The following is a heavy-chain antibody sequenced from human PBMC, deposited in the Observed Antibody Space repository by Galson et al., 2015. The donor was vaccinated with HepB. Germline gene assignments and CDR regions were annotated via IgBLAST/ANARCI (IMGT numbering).Heavy chain of an antibody. Sequence: QSGAEVKKPGESLKISCKGSGYSFINYWIGWVRQMPGKGLEWMGIIYPGDSDTQYSPSFQGQVIISADKSISTAYLQWGSLKASDIAIYYCARASRNGIYIDYWGQGTLVTVSS. D-gene: IGHD1-1*01. V-gene: IGHV5-51*03. J-gene: IGHJ4*02. CDR3: ARASRNGIYIDY. CDR1: GYSFINYW. CDR2: IYPGDSDT.